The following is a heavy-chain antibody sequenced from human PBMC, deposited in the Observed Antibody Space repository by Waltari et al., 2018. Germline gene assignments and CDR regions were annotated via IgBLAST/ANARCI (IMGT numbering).Heavy chain of an antibody. Sequence: EVQLVESGGVVVQPGGSLRLSCAASGITFDDYAMHWVRQAPGTGLEWVSLISWDGGSTYYADSVKGRFTISRDNSKNSLYLQMNSLRAEDTALYYCAKGPPALIAAANYYGMDVWGQGTTVTVSS. D-gene: IGHD6-13*01. J-gene: IGHJ6*02. CDR2: ISWDGGST. CDR1: GITFDDYA. V-gene: IGHV3-43D*04. CDR3: AKGPPALIAAANYYGMDV.